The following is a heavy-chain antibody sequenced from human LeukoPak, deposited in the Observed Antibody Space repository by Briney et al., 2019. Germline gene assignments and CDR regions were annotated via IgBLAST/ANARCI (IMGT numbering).Heavy chain of an antibody. CDR3: ARVRDSSGCPDC. J-gene: IGHJ4*02. CDR1: GFTFSSYE. D-gene: IGHD6-19*01. V-gene: IGHV3-48*03. CDR2: ISSSGGLI. Sequence: GGSLRLSCAASGFTFSSYEMNWVRQAPGKGLEWVSYISSSGGLIYYADSVKGRFTISRDNAKNSLYLQMNSLRAEDTAVYYCARVRDSSGCPDCWGQGTLVTVSS.